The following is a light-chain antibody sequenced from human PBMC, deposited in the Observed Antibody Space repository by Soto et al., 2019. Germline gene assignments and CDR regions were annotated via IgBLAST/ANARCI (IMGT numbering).Light chain of an antibody. CDR3: QQYYNWPRT. J-gene: IGKJ5*01. V-gene: IGKV3-15*01. CDR2: GAS. Sequence: EIVMTQSPATLSVSPGERATLSCRASQSVSSNLAWYQQKPGQGPRLLIYGASTRATGIPARFSGSGSGTEFTLTINSLQAEDCAVYYCQQYYNWPRTFGQGTRLEI. CDR1: QSVSSN.